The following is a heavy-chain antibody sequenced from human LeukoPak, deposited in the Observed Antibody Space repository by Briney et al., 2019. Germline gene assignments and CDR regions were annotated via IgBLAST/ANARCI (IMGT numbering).Heavy chain of an antibody. J-gene: IGHJ4*02. CDR2: ISYDGSNK. D-gene: IGHD2-8*01. V-gene: IGHV3-30*18. CDR1: GFTFSSYG. CDR3: AKTGRVPRLVYAGGTPEDYYFDY. Sequence: PGGSLRLSCAASGFTFSSYGMHWVRQAPGKGLEWVAVISYDGSNKYYADSVKGRFTISRDNSKNTLYLQMNSLRAEDTAVYYCAKTGRVPRLVYAGGTPEDYYFDYWGQGTLVTVSS.